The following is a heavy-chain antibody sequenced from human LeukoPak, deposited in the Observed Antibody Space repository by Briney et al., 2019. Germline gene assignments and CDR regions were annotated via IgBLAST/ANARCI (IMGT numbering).Heavy chain of an antibody. CDR1: GGSISSSNFY. V-gene: IGHV4-39*07. CDR3: ARAQAGSGRPLEL. J-gene: IGHJ4*02. CDR2: INHSGST. Sequence: PSETLSLTCTVSGGSISSSNFYWGWIRQPPGKGLEWIGEINHSGSTNYNPSLKSRVTISVDTSKNQFSLKLSSVTAADTAVYYCARAQAGSGRPLELWGQGTLVTVSS. D-gene: IGHD3-10*01.